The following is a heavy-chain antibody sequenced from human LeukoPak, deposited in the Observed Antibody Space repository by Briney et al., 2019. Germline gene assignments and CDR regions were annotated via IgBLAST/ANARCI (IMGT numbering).Heavy chain of an antibody. CDR1: SGSISNYY. CDR3: ARDLIAVAGNRDYYYYGMDV. Sequence: IPSETLSLTCTVSSGSISNYYWSWIRQPPGKGLEWIGYMNYTGSTKFNPSLNGRLTMSLDTSKNQFSLKLSSVTAADTAVYYCARDLIAVAGNRDYYYYGMDVWGQGTTVTVSS. D-gene: IGHD6-19*01. V-gene: IGHV4-59*12. J-gene: IGHJ6*02. CDR2: MNYTGST.